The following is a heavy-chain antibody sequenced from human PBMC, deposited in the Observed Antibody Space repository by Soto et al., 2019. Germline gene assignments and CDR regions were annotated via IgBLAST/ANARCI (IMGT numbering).Heavy chain of an antibody. CDR2: INWNGDDT. Sequence: GGSLRLSCVASGLTYDDYSMHWVRQAPGKGLEWVSGINWNGDDTAYADSVRGRFTISRDNAKNSLYLEMNSLRAEDTAVYYCARDQATPGYHGMDVWGPGTRVTVSS. CDR3: ARDQATPGYHGMDV. J-gene: IGHJ6*02. V-gene: IGHV3-9*01. CDR1: GLTYDDYS.